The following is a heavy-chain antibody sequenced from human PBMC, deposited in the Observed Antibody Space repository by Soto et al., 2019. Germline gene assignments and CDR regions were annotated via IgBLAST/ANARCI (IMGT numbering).Heavy chain of an antibody. Sequence: SETLSPTCTVSGGSINSGDYYWTWVRQPPGKGLEWLGNIFHSGSTYYTPSLQSRVTISLDTSKNHFSLKLSSVTPADTAVYYCARDRYYGAGTYDNFYSGMDVWGQGTTVTVSS. V-gene: IGHV4-30-4*01. CDR1: GGSINSGDYY. D-gene: IGHD3-10*01. CDR3: ARDRYYGAGTYDNFYSGMDV. J-gene: IGHJ6*02. CDR2: IFHSGST.